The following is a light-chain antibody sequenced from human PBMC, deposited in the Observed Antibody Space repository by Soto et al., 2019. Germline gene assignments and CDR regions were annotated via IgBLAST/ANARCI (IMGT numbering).Light chain of an antibody. CDR1: NSNIGNNY. J-gene: IGLJ1*01. Sequence: QSLRTLPPSLSATPGQTVTISCSGSNSNIGNNYVSWYQQLPGTAPKLLIYDNNKRPSEIPDRFSGSKSGPSATLGITGLQTGDEADYYCGTWDSSLSAGVFGTGTKVTVL. CDR3: GTWDSSLSAGV. CDR2: DNN. V-gene: IGLV1-51*01.